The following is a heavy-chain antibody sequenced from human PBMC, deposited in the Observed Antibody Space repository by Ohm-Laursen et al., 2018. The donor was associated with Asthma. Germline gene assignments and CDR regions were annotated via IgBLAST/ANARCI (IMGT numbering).Heavy chain of an antibody. J-gene: IGHJ4*02. CDR3: AVSIYAYGEGAY. Sequence: SLRLSCAAFGFTITNYWMHWVRQAPGKGLVWVSRINGDGGIKSYAASVKGRFAISRDNAHNSLYLQMNSLRAEDTAFYYCAVSIYAYGEGAYWGQGTLVTVSS. V-gene: IGHV3-74*01. CDR2: INGDGGIK. CDR1: GFTITNYW. D-gene: IGHD3-10*01.